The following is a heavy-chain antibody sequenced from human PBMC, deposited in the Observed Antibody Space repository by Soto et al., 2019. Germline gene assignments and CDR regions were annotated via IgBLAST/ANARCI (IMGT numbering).Heavy chain of an antibody. CDR3: ARDRIVVVPAANLWKQHNWFDP. D-gene: IGHD2-2*01. V-gene: IGHV4-34*01. Sequence: SETLSLTCAVYGGSFSGYYWSWIRQPPGKGLEWIGEINHSGSTNYNPSLKSRVTISVDTSKNQFSLKLSSVTAADTAVYYCARDRIVVVPAANLWKQHNWFDPWGQGTLVTVSS. J-gene: IGHJ5*02. CDR2: INHSGST. CDR1: GGSFSGYY.